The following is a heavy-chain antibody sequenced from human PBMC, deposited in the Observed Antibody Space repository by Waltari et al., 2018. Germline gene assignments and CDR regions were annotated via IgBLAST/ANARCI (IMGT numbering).Heavy chain of an antibody. CDR1: GYSISSGYY. CDR2: IYHSGST. J-gene: IGHJ5*02. Sequence: QVQLQESGPGLVKPSETLSLTCTVSGYSISSGYYWGWIRQPPGKGLEWIGSIYHSGSTYYNPSLKSRVTISVDTSKNQFSLKLSSVTAADTAVYYCARHPYGDYLFWFDPWGQGTLVTVSS. CDR3: ARHPYGDYLFWFDP. D-gene: IGHD4-17*01. V-gene: IGHV4-38-2*02.